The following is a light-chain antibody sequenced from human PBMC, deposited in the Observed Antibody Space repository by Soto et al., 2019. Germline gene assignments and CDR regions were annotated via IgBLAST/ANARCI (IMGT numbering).Light chain of an antibody. J-gene: IGLJ2*01. Sequence: QSALTRPASVSGSPGQSITISCTGVSSDVGGYKYVSWYQQHPGKAPKVMIYEINKRPSGVSDRFSGSKSGKTASLTISGLQVEDEADYYCSSYTSSNKVFGGGTKVTVL. CDR2: EIN. V-gene: IGLV2-14*01. CDR1: SSDVGGYKY. CDR3: SSYTSSNKV.